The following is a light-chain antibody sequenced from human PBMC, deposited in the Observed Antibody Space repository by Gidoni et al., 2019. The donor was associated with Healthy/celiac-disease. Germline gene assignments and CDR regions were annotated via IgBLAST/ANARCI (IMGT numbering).Light chain of an antibody. CDR3: QQYGSSPLVT. CDR2: GAS. CDR1: QSVSSSY. J-gene: IGKJ1*01. Sequence: EIVLTQSPGTLSLSPGERATLSCRASQSVSSSYLAWYQQKPGQAPRLLIYGASSRATGIPDRFSGSGSGTDFTLTISRLEPEDFAVYYCQQYGSSPLVTFEQGTKVEIK. V-gene: IGKV3-20*01.